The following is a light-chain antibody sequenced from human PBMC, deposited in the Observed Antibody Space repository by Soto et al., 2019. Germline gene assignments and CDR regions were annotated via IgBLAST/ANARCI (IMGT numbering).Light chain of an antibody. Sequence: QSALTQPASVSGSPGQSITISCTGTSSDVGTYDFVSWQQQYPGKAHKLIIYDVNNRPAGVSRRFSGSKSGNTASPTSSVLQAEDEADYYSCSFSTRVTHVFGAGTKLTVL. CDR2: DVN. CDR3: CSFSTRVTHV. J-gene: IGLJ1*01. CDR1: SSDVGTYDF. V-gene: IGLV2-14*01.